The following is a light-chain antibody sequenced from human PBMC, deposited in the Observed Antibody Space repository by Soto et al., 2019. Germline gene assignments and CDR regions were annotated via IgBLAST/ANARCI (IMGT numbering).Light chain of an antibody. CDR1: SSDVGGNNY. Sequence: QSALPQPASISGSPGQSITISCTRTSSDVGGNNYVCWYQQHPGKAPKLIIYEVTKRPSGVSSRFSGYKSGNTASLSISGLQAEDEADYYCSANSSSGTVVFGGGTKRTVL. J-gene: IGLJ2*01. V-gene: IGLV2-14*03. CDR2: EVT. CDR3: SANSSSGTVV.